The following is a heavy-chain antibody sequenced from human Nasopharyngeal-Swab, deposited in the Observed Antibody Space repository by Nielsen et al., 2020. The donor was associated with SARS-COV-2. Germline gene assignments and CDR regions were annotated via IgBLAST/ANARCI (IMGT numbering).Heavy chain of an antibody. Sequence: GGSLRLSCAASGSAFSSYSMNWVRQAPGKGLEWVSYISSSGSTIYYADSVKGRFTISRDNAKNSLYLQMNSLRAEDTAVYYCARGASGIAVFYFDYWGQGTLVTVSS. D-gene: IGHD6-19*01. V-gene: IGHV3-48*04. CDR1: GSAFSSYS. CDR3: ARGASGIAVFYFDY. J-gene: IGHJ4*02. CDR2: ISSSGSTI.